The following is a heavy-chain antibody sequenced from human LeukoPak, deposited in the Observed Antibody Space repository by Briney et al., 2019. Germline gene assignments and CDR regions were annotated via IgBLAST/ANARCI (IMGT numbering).Heavy chain of an antibody. D-gene: IGHD3-10*01. V-gene: IGHV4-59*08. Sequence: SETLSLTCTVSGGSISSYYWSWIRQPPGKGLEWIGYIYDSGSTNYNPSLKSRVTISLDTSKKQFSLKLTSVTATDTAVFYCARHYYGSGSSPMDVWGQETTVTVSS. J-gene: IGHJ6*02. CDR2: IYDSGST. CDR1: GGSISSYY. CDR3: ARHYYGSGSSPMDV.